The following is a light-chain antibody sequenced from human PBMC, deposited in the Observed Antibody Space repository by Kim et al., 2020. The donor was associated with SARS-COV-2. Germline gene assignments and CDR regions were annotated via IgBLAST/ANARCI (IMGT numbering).Light chain of an antibody. V-gene: IGKV4-1*01. CDR2: WAS. CDR1: QSVLYSSSNKNY. Sequence: ATISCKSSQSVLYSSSNKNYLAWYQQKPGQPPNLLMYWASTRESGVPDRFSGSGSGTDFTLTISSLQAEDVAVYYCQQYYTALLTFGGGTKVDIK. CDR3: QQYYTALLT. J-gene: IGKJ4*01.